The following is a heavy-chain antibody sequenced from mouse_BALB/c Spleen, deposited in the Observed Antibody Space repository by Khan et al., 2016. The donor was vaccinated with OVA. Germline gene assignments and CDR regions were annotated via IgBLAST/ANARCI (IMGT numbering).Heavy chain of an antibody. D-gene: IGHD2-14*01. J-gene: IGHJ3*01. Sequence: VQLQESGPGLVRPSQTLSITCTVSGFSLTTYGVHWVRQSPGKGLEWLGVIRSGGDTDSNAAFISRLNITKDNSKSQVFFKMNSLQPDDTAMYYCSRNSYMYDFTYWGQGTLVTVSA. CDR3: SRNSYMYDFTY. CDR2: IRSGGDT. CDR1: GFSLTTYG. V-gene: IGHV2-2*01.